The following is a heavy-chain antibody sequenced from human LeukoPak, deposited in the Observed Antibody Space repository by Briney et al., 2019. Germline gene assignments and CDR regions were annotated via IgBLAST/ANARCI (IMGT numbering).Heavy chain of an antibody. CDR3: ATCIAVAGIGPYYFDY. J-gene: IGHJ4*02. Sequence: SETLSLTCTVSGGSISSYYWSWIRQPPGKGLEWIGYIYYSGSTNYNPSLKSRVTISVDTSKNQLSLKLSSVTAADTAVYYCATCIAVAGIGPYYFDYWGQGTLVTVSS. CDR1: GGSISSYY. V-gene: IGHV4-59*01. CDR2: IYYSGST. D-gene: IGHD6-19*01.